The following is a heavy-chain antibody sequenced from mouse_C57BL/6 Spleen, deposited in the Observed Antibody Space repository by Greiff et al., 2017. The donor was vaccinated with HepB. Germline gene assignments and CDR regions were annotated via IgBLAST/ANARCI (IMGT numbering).Heavy chain of an antibody. CDR2: IDPSDSET. J-gene: IGHJ4*01. CDR1: GYTFTSYW. V-gene: IGHV1-52*01. CDR3: ARREVYGLYAMDY. Sequence: QVQLQQPGAELVRPGSSVKLSCKASGYTFTSYWMHWVKQRPIQGLEWIGNIDPSDSETHYNQKFKDKATLTVDKSSSTAYMQLSSLTSEDSAVYYCARREVYGLYAMDYWGQGTSVTVSS. D-gene: IGHD1-1*02.